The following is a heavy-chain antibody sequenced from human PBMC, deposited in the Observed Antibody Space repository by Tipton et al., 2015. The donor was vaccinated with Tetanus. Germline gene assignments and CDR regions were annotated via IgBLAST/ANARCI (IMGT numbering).Heavy chain of an antibody. J-gene: IGHJ4*02. V-gene: IGHV4-59*01. CDR1: GVSITSNY. CDR3: AREESFWSGFLN. Sequence: TLSLTCNVSGVSITSNYWSWIRQSPGKGLEWIGYIYYTGSTSYNPSLESRVTISADTPKNQFSLKLSSVTAADMAVYYCAREESFWSGFLNWGQGALVTVSS. CDR2: IYYTGST. D-gene: IGHD3-3*01.